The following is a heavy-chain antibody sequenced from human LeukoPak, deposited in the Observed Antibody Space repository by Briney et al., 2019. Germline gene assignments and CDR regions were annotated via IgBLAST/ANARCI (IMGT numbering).Heavy chain of an antibody. Sequence: ASVKVSCKASGGTFSSYAISWVRQAPGQGLEWMGRIIPILGIANYAQKFQGRVTITADKSTSTAYMELSSLRSEDTAVYYCARDHDLDYYDSSGYASDIWGQGTMVTVSS. CDR3: ARDHDLDYYDSSGYASDI. V-gene: IGHV1-69*04. CDR1: GGTFSSYA. D-gene: IGHD3-22*01. J-gene: IGHJ3*02. CDR2: IIPILGIA.